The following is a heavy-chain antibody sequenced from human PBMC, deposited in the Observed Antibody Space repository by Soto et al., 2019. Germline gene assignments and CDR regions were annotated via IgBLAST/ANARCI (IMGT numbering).Heavy chain of an antibody. V-gene: IGHV4-39*01. CDR1: GGSISSSSYY. D-gene: IGHD6-13*01. CDR2: IYYSGST. Sequence: SVTRSLTCTVSGGSISSSSYYWGWIRQPPGKGLEWIGSIYYSGSTYYNPSLKSRVTISVDTSKNQFSLKLSSVTAADTAVYYCARLHGYSSSWYAVDYYYYGMDVWGQGTTVTVSS. CDR3: ARLHGYSSSWYAVDYYYYGMDV. J-gene: IGHJ6*02.